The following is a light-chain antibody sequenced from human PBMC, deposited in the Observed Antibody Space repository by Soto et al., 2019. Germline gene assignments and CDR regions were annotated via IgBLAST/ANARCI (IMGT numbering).Light chain of an antibody. CDR1: QSVSSS. CDR2: GAS. J-gene: IGKJ2*01. CDR3: QQYNNWPPHT. Sequence: EIVMTQSPATLSVSPGERATLSCRASQSVSSSLAWYQQKPGQAPRLLIYGASTRATGIPARFSGSGSGTEFTLTISSLPSEDFAVYYCQQYNNWPPHTFGQGTKLDIK. V-gene: IGKV3-15*01.